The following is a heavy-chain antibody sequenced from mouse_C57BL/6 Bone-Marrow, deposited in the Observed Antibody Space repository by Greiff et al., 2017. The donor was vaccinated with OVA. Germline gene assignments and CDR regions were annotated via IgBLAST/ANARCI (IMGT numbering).Heavy chain of an antibody. Sequence: QVQLKESGPELVKPGASVKISCKASGYAFSSSWMNWVKQRPGKGLEWIGRIYPGDGDTNYNGKFKGKATLTADKSSSTAYMQLSSLTSEDSAVDFCATGSLGYCGVWGTGTTVTVSS. J-gene: IGHJ1*03. D-gene: IGHD3-2*02. V-gene: IGHV1-82*01. CDR1: GYAFSSSW. CDR3: ATGSLGYCGV. CDR2: IYPGDGDT.